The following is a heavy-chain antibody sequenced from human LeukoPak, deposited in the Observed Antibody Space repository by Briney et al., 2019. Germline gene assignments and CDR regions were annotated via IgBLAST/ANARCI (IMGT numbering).Heavy chain of an antibody. V-gene: IGHV1-69*01. D-gene: IGHD3-3*01. CDR1: GGTFSSYA. CDR2: IIPIFGTA. CDR3: AGRTATAYDFWSGYDAFDI. J-gene: IGHJ3*02. Sequence: SVKLSCKASGGTFSSYAISWLRQAPGQGLKWMGGIIPIFGTANYAQKFQGRVTITADESTSTAYMELSSLRSEDTAVYYCAGRTATAYDFWSGYDAFDIWGQGTMVTVSS.